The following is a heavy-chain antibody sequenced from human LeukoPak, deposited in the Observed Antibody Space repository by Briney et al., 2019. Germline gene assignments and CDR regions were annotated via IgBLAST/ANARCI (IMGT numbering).Heavy chain of an antibody. D-gene: IGHD2-15*01. CDR1: GGSISSYY. Sequence: PSETLSLTCTVSGGSISSYYWSWIRQPPGKGLEWMGEINHSGGTNYNPSLKSRVTISVDTSKNQFSLKLSSVTAADTAVYYCAMRALYCSGGSCLDYYYGMDVWGQGTTVTVSS. V-gene: IGHV4-34*01. J-gene: IGHJ6*02. CDR3: AMRALYCSGGSCLDYYYGMDV. CDR2: INHSGGT.